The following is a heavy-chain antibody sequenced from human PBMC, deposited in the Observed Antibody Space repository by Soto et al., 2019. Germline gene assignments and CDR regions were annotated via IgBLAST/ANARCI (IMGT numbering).Heavy chain of an antibody. CDR3: ARHSLALRKNNWFDP. V-gene: IGHV4-39*01. J-gene: IGHJ5*02. CDR2: IFYLGSS. Sequence: SETLSLTCPVTGDSIISSDFYWGWVLQPPGKGLEWIGSIFYLGSSYYNPSLKSRVTMSVDTSKNQFSLRLRSVTAADTALYFCARHSLALRKNNWFDPWGQGIMVTVS. D-gene: IGHD3-3*02. CDR1: GDSIISSDFY.